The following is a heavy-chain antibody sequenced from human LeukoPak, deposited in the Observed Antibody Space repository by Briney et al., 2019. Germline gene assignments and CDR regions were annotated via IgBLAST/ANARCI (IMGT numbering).Heavy chain of an antibody. CDR3: ARARDYYTPPFDN. J-gene: IGHJ4*02. Sequence: ASVEVSCKASGYTLANFAMHWVRQAPGQRLEWLGWISAASGKTEYSQDFQDRLTITSDTSASTAYMELNSLRSEDMAVYYCARARDYYTPPFDNWGQGTLVTVSS. CDR1: GYTLANFA. CDR2: ISAASGKT. V-gene: IGHV1-3*03. D-gene: IGHD3-3*01.